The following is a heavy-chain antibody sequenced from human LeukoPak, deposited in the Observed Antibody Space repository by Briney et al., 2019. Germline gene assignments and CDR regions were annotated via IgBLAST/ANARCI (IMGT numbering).Heavy chain of an antibody. CDR2: ISSSSSYI. CDR1: GFTFSSYS. J-gene: IGHJ4*02. CDR3: VRDYCSGGSCLYYFDY. V-gene: IGHV3-21*01. Sequence: GGSLRLSCAASGFTFSSYSMNWVRQAPGKGLEWVSSISSSSSYIYYADSVKGRFTISRDNAKNSLYLQMNSLRAEDTAVYYCVRDYCSGGSCLYYFDYWGQGTLVTVSS. D-gene: IGHD2-15*01.